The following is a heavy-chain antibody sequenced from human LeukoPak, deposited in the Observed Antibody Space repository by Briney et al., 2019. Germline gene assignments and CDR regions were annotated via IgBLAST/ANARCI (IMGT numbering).Heavy chain of an antibody. CDR3: ARAMRSGYDY. Sequence: GGSLRLSCAASGFTFSSYSMNWVRQAPGKRLEWVSYISSSSDSIYYADSVKGRFTISRDNAENSLYLQMNSLRDEDTAVYYCARAMRSGYDYWGQGTLVTVSS. CDR2: ISSSSDSI. D-gene: IGHD5-12*01. J-gene: IGHJ4*02. CDR1: GFTFSSYS. V-gene: IGHV3-48*02.